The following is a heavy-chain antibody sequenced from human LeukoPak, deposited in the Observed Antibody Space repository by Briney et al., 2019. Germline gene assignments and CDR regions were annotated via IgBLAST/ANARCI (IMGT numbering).Heavy chain of an antibody. D-gene: IGHD3-22*01. CDR2: ISGSGGST. Sequence: GGSLRLSCAASGFTFSNFWMSWVRQAPGKGLEWVSAISGSGGSTYYADSVKGRFTISRDNSKNTLYLQMNSLRAEDTAVYYCAKAPGPMIVVVKGYYFDYWGQGTLVTVSS. J-gene: IGHJ4*02. CDR3: AKAPGPMIVVVKGYYFDY. V-gene: IGHV3-23*01. CDR1: GFTFSNFW.